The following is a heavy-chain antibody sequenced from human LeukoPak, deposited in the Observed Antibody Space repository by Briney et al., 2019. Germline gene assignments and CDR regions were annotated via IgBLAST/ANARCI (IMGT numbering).Heavy chain of an antibody. J-gene: IGHJ4*02. V-gene: IGHV1-2*02. CDR3: ARVTRDYGDYVGTFDY. CDR2: INPNSGGT. Sequence: GASVKVSCKASGYTFTGYYMHWVRQAPGQGLEWMGWINPNSGGTNYAQKFQGRVTMTRDTSISTAYMELSRLRSDNTAVYYCARVTRDYGDYVGTFDYWGQGTLVTVSS. D-gene: IGHD4-17*01. CDR1: GYTFTGYY.